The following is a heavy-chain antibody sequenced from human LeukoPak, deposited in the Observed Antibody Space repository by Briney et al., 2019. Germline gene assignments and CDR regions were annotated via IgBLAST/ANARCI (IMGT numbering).Heavy chain of an antibody. V-gene: IGHV3-21*01. CDR3: ARDGGITMVRGVTDY. Sequence: GGSLRLSCAASGFTLSSYSMNWVRQAPGKGLEWVSSISSSSSYIYYADSVKGRFTISRDNAKNSLYLQMNSLRAEDTAVYYCARDGGITMVRGVTDYWGQGTLVTVSS. CDR1: GFTLSSYS. D-gene: IGHD3-10*01. J-gene: IGHJ4*02. CDR2: ISSSSSYI.